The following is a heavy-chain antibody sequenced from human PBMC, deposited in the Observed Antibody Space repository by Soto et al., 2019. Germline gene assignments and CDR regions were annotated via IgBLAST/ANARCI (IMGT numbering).Heavy chain of an antibody. CDR2: IYPGDSDT. CDR3: ARLIAEDPLGFDP. Sequence: PGASLKISCKGSGYSFTSYWIGWVRQMPGKGLEWMGIIYPGDSDTRYSPSFQGQVTISADKSISTAYLQWSSLKASDTAMYYCARLIAEDPLGFDPWGQGTLVTVSS. J-gene: IGHJ5*02. D-gene: IGHD6-13*01. CDR1: GYSFTSYW. V-gene: IGHV5-51*01.